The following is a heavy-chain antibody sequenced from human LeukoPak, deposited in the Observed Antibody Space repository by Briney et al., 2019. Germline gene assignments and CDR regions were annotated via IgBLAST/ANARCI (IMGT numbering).Heavy chain of an antibody. D-gene: IGHD2/OR15-2a*01. CDR1: GFTFSSYA. J-gene: IGHJ4*02. CDR2: ISGSGGST. V-gene: IGHV3-23*01. CDR3: AKDNEYLPDFLFDY. Sequence: RPGGSLRLSCAASGFTFSSYAMSWVRQAPGKGLEWVSAISGSGGSTYYADSVKGRFTISRDNSKNTLYLQMNSLRAEDTAVYYCAKDNEYLPDFLFDYWGQGTLVTVSS.